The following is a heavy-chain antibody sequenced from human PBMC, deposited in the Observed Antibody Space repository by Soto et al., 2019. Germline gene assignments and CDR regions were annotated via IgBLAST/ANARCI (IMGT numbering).Heavy chain of an antibody. CDR3: ARDLTTVTTNYFDY. Sequence: QVQLVQSGAEVKKPGASVKVSCKASGYRFTSYGISWVRQAPGQGLEWMGWISVNNDNTNYAQKFQGRVTMTTDTSTGTAYMELRSLRSDDTAVDYCARDLTTVTTNYFDYWGQGTLVTVSS. J-gene: IGHJ4*02. V-gene: IGHV1-18*01. CDR2: ISVNNDNT. CDR1: GYRFTSYG. D-gene: IGHD4-17*01.